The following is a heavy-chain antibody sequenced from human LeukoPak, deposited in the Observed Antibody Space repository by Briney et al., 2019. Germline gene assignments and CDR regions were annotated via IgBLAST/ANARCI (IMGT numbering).Heavy chain of an antibody. D-gene: IGHD5/OR15-5a*01. CDR3: ARELSASIPYYLDY. CDR1: GFTFHSYA. CDR2: ISYVGDNQ. V-gene: IGHV3-30-3*01. J-gene: IGHJ4*02. Sequence: GGSLRLSCAASGFTFHSYAMHWVRQAPGKGLEWVAVISYVGDNQYYADSVKGRFTVSRDNSKNTLYLQMNSLRDEDTAVYYCARELSASIPYYLDYWGQGTLVTVSS.